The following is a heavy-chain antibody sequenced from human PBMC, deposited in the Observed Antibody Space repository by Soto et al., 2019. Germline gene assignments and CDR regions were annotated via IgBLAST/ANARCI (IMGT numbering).Heavy chain of an antibody. CDR3: ARLSETVGYCGSTSCQYYYYGMDV. J-gene: IGHJ6*02. CDR1: GDSVSSNSAA. Sequence: SQTLSLTCAISGDSVSSNSAAWNWIRQSPSRGLEWLGRTYYRSKWYNAYAVTAKSRITINPDTSKNQFSLQLNSVTPEDTAVYYCARLSETVGYCGSTSCQYYYYGMDVWGQGTTVTVSS. V-gene: IGHV6-1*01. D-gene: IGHD2-2*01. CDR2: TYYRSKWYN.